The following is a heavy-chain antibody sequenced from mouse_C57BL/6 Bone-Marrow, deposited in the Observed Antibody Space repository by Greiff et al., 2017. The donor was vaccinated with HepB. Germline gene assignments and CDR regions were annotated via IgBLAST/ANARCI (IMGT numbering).Heavy chain of an antibody. CDR2: ISSGGSYT. J-gene: IGHJ2*01. CDR3: ARLDGYYVIDY. CDR1: GFTFSSYG. D-gene: IGHD2-3*01. V-gene: IGHV5-6*01. Sequence: EVKVVESGGDLVKPGGSLKLSCAASGFTFSSYGMSWVRQTPDKRLEWVATISSGGSYTYYPDSVKGRFTISRDNAKNTLYLQMSSLKSEDTAMYYCARLDGYYVIDYWGQGTTLTVSS.